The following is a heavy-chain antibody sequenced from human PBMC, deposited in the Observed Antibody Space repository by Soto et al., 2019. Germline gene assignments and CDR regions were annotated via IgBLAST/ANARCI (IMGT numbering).Heavy chain of an antibody. CDR3: VRDIAAPPAY. CDR1: GFTVSGNH. CDR2: IYSGGST. Sequence: GGSLRLSCAASGFTVSGNHMTWVRQAPGKGLEYVSVIYSGGSTFYADSVRGRFTISRDNSKNTLYLQMSSLRVEDTAVYYCVRDIAAPPAYWGQGTLVTVSS. J-gene: IGHJ4*02. D-gene: IGHD6-6*01. V-gene: IGHV3-66*01.